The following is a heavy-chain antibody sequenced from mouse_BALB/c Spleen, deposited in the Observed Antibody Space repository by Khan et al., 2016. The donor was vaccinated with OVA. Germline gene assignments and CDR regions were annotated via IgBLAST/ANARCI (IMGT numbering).Heavy chain of an antibody. CDR2: ISYSGNT. V-gene: IGHV3-8*02. J-gene: IGHJ3*01. Sequence: EVQLQESGPGLVKPSQTLSLTCSITGDSVTSGYWNWIRKFPGNKLDYMGYISYSGNTYYNPSLKSRISITRDTSKNQYYLQLNSVTTEDTATYYCACELRGFAYWGQGTLVTVSS. CDR3: ACELRGFAY. CDR1: GDSVTSGY. D-gene: IGHD1-1*01.